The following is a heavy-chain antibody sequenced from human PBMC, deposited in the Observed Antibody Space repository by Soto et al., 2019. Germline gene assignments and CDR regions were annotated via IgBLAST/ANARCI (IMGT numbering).Heavy chain of an antibody. CDR2: IYYSGST. Sequence: PSETLSLTCTVSGGSISSYYWSWIRQPPGKGLEWIGYIYYSGSTNYNPSLKSRVTISVDTSKNQFSLKLSSVTAADTAVYYCARESGYCSSTSCPAFDYWGQGTLVTVSS. J-gene: IGHJ4*02. CDR3: ARESGYCSSTSCPAFDY. V-gene: IGHV4-59*01. D-gene: IGHD2-2*01. CDR1: GGSISSYY.